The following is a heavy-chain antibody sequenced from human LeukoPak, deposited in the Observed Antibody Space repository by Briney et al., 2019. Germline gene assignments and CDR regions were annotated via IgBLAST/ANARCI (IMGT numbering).Heavy chain of an antibody. CDR2: IYSGGST. CDR1: GFTFSTYT. J-gene: IGHJ4*02. V-gene: IGHV3-66*01. Sequence: PGGSLRLSCAASGFTFSTYTMNWVRQAPGKGLEWVSVIYSGGSTYYADSVKGRFTISRDNSKNTLYLQMNSLRAEDTAVYYCAREGGGDFDYWGQGTLVTVSS. CDR3: AREGGGDFDY. D-gene: IGHD3-16*01.